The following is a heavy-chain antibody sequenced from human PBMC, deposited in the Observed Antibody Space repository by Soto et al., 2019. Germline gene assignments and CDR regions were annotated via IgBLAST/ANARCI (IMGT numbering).Heavy chain of an antibody. CDR3: ARGPPGWYGFDY. CDR1: GFTLSSNW. CDR2: INSDGSSA. V-gene: IGHV3-74*01. D-gene: IGHD6-19*01. Sequence: EVQLVESGGGLVQPGGSLRLSCAGSGFTLSSNWMHWVRQTPGKGLVWVSRINSDGSSANYADSVMGRFTISRDNAKNTLYLQMNSLRAEDTAVYFCARGPPGWYGFDYWGQGTLVTVSS. J-gene: IGHJ4*02.